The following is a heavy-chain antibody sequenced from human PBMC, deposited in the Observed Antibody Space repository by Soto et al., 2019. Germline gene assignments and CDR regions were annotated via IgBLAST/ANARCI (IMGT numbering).Heavy chain of an antibody. V-gene: IGHV1-69*02. CDR3: TIGSWSGEVFDI. Sequence: QVQLVQSGAEVKKPGSAVKVSCKDSGGTFSTYSMFWVRQAPGQGLEWIGRIIPMLGIANYAQKFQGRVTITADNSTGTAYMELSSLRSEDTALYYCTIGSWSGEVFDIWGQGTMVTVSS. J-gene: IGHJ3*02. CDR1: GGTFSTYS. CDR2: IIPMLGIA. D-gene: IGHD2-21*01.